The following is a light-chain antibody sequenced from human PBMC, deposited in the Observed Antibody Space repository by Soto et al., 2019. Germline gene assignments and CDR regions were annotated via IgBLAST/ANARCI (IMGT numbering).Light chain of an antibody. Sequence: IVLTQSPGTLSLSPGERATLSCRASQTVSGSYLAWYQHKPGQAPRLLIHGASTRATGIPDRFSGSGSGTDFTLTINRLEPEDFVVYYCQHHGNSAYTFGQGTKLEIK. V-gene: IGKV3-20*01. CDR2: GAS. J-gene: IGKJ2*01. CDR3: QHHGNSAYT. CDR1: QTVSGSY.